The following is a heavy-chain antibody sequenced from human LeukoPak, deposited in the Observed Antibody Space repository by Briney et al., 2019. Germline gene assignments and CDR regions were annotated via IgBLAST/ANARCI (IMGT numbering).Heavy chain of an antibody. V-gene: IGHV1-2*02. CDR3: ARILAHYYYDSSAQGDDFDS. CDR1: GYTFTGYY. J-gene: IGHJ5*01. Sequence: GASVKVSCKASGYTFTGYYMHWVRQAPGQGLEWMGWINPNSGGTNYAQKFQGRVTMTRDTSISTAYMELSRLRSDDTAVYYCARILAHYYYDSSAQGDDFDSWGQGTLVTVSS. D-gene: IGHD3-22*01. CDR2: INPNSGGT.